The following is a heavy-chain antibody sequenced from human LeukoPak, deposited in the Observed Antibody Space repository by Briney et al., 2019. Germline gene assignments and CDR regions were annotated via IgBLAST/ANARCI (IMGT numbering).Heavy chain of an antibody. V-gene: IGHV4-39*01. J-gene: IGHJ4*02. Sequence: SETLSLTCTVSGGSISTSSYYWGWIRQPPGKGLEWIGNIYYSGSTYYNPSLKSRVTISIDTSKNQFSLKLSSVTAADTAVYYCARRRYSSRSLDYWGQGTLVTVSS. CDR2: IYYSGST. CDR3: ARRRYSSRSLDY. CDR1: GGSISTSSYY. D-gene: IGHD6-19*01.